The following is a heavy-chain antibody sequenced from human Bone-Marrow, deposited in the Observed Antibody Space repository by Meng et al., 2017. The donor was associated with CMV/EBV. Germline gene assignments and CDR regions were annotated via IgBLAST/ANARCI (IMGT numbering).Heavy chain of an antibody. CDR1: GDSVSSNSAA. V-gene: IGHV6-1*01. CDR2: TYYRSKWYN. Sequence: SETLSLTCAISGDSVSSNSAAWNWIRQSPSRGLEWLGRTYYRSKWYNDYAVSVKSRITINPDTSKNQFSLQLNSVTPEDTAVYYCAREGYCGGDCYSNYFDYCGQGTLVTVSS. CDR3: AREGYCGGDCYSNYFDY. J-gene: IGHJ4*02. D-gene: IGHD2-21*01.